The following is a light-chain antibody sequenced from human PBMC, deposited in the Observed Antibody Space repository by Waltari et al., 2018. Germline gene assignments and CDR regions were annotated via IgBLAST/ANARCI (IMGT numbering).Light chain of an antibody. J-gene: IGLJ2*01. V-gene: IGLV5-45*03. CDR1: SGINVDTSM. Sequence: QAVLTQPSSLSASPGASASLTCTLRSGINVDTSMIYWYQQNPGSPPQYLLSYKSDSDKQLASGVPSRFSGFKDASANAGILFISGLQSEDEADYFCMIWHSDAVIFGGGTKLTVL. CDR2: YKSDSDK. CDR3: MIWHSDAVI.